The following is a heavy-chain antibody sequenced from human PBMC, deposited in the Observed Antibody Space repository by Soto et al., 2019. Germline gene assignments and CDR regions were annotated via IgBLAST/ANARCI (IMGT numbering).Heavy chain of an antibody. J-gene: IGHJ4*02. D-gene: IGHD5-18*01. CDR1: GFTFNNYS. V-gene: IGHV3-23*01. Sequence: EVRLLESGGGLVQPGGSLTLSCATSGFTFNNYSMSWVRQAPGKGLEWVSSINRGGGPYYADSVKCRFTISRDNSKNMLYLRMNSLRADDTAVYFCARADGPLPVTLLGFWGQGTLVTVSS. CDR2: INRGGGP. CDR3: ARADGPLPVTLLGF.